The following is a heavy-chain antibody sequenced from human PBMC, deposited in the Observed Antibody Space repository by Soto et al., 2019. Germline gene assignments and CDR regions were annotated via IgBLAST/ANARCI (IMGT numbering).Heavy chain of an antibody. V-gene: IGHV3-23*01. CDR2: ISGSGGST. D-gene: IGHD2-21*01. CDR1: GFNFSSYA. J-gene: IGHJ4*02. CDR3: AKDTNLLWSSVDY. Sequence: GGLLRLSCAASGFNFSSYAMSWVRQAPGKGLEWVSAISGSGGSTYYADSVKGRFTISRDNSKNTLYLQMNSLRAEDTAVYYCAKDTNLLWSSVDYWGQGTLVTVSS.